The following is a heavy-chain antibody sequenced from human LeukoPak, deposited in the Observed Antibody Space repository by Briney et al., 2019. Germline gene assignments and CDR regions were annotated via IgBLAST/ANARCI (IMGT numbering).Heavy chain of an antibody. D-gene: IGHD3-3*01. V-gene: IGHV3-21*01. CDR2: ISSSSSYI. J-gene: IGHJ5*02. Sequence: GGSLRASCAASGFTFSSYSMNWVRQAPGKGLKWVSSISSSSSYIYYADSVKGRFTISRDNAKNSLYLQMNSLRAEDTAVYYCARVYSTIFGVVRNWFDPWGQGTLVTVSS. CDR1: GFTFSSYS. CDR3: ARVYSTIFGVVRNWFDP.